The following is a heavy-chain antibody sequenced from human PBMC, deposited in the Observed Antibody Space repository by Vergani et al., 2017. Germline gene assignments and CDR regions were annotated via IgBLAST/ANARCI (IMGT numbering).Heavy chain of an antibody. CDR3: ARALLRYLGLRWFDP. CDR1: GYTFTSYG. J-gene: IGHJ5*02. D-gene: IGHD3-9*01. Sequence: QVQLVQSGAEVKKPGASVKVSCKASGYTFTSYGISWVRPAPGQGLEWMGWISAYNGKTNYAPKLQGRVTMTTDTSTSTAYMELRSLRSDDTAVYYCARALLRYLGLRWFDPWGQGTLVTVSS. CDR2: ISAYNGKT. V-gene: IGHV1-18*01.